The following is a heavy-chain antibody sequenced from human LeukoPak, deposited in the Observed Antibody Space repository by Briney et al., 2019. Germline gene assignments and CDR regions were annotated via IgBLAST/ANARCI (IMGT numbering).Heavy chain of an antibody. J-gene: IGHJ4*02. CDR1: GFPLSTYG. V-gene: IGHV3-23*01. Sequence: GGSLRLSCVTSGFPLSTYGVHWVRQAPGKGLEWVSAISGSGGSTYYADSVKGRFTISRDNSKNTLYLQMNSLRAEDTAVYYCAKDIGAYCGGDCYSGFDYWGQGTLVTVSS. D-gene: IGHD2-21*02. CDR2: ISGSGGST. CDR3: AKDIGAYCGGDCYSGFDY.